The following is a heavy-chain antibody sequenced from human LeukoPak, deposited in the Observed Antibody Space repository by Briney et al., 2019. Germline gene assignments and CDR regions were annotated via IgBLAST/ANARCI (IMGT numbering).Heavy chain of an antibody. CDR3: ASSSGSYCGGDCYSPHYYYGMDV. Sequence: ASVKVSCKASGYTFTGYYMHWVRQAPGQGLEWMGWINPNSGGTNYAQKFQGRVTMTRDTSISTAYMELSRLRSDDTAVYYCASSSGSYCGGDCYSPHYYYGMDVWGQGTTVTVSS. V-gene: IGHV1-2*02. CDR2: INPNSGGT. CDR1: GYTFTGYY. D-gene: IGHD2-21*02. J-gene: IGHJ6*02.